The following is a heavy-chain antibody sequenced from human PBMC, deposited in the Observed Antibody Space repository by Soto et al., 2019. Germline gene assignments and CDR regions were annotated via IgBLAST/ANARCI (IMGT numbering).Heavy chain of an antibody. CDR1: GGTFSSYA. J-gene: IGHJ6*02. CDR3: ARGEMEQQLVKYQYYYYYGMDV. D-gene: IGHD6-13*01. Sequence: ASVKVSCKASGGTFSSYAISWVRQAPGQGLEWMGGIIPIFGTANYAQKFQGRVTITADESTSTAYMELSSLRSEDTAVYYCARGEMEQQLVKYQYYYYYGMDVWGQGTTVTVSS. CDR2: IIPIFGTA. V-gene: IGHV1-69*13.